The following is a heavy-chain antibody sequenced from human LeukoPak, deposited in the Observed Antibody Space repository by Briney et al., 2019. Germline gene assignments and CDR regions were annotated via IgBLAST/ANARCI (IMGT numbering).Heavy chain of an antibody. J-gene: IGHJ4*02. V-gene: IGHV4-30-4*02. CDR2: IYYSGST. Sequence: SETLSLTCTVSGGSISSGDYYWSWIRQPPGKGLEWIGYIYYSGSTYYNPSLKSRVTISVDTSKNQFSLKLSSVTAADTAVYYCASSYCSGGSCYSLGFDYWGQGTLVTVSS. D-gene: IGHD2-15*01. CDR1: GGSISSGDYY. CDR3: ASSYCSGGSCYSLGFDY.